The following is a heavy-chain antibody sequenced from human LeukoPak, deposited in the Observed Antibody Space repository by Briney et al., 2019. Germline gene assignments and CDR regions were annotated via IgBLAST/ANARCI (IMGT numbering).Heavy chain of an antibody. CDR2: IKEDGSEK. J-gene: IGHJ4*02. Sequence: GGSLRLSCAASEPTFSNYWMTWVRQAPGKGLEWVANIKEDGSEKYYVDSVKGRFTVSRDNAKNSLYLQMNSLRVEDTAMYYCAIMEGYKWGQGTLVTVSS. D-gene: IGHD5-24*01. CDR3: AIMEGYK. V-gene: IGHV3-7*01. CDR1: EPTFSNYW.